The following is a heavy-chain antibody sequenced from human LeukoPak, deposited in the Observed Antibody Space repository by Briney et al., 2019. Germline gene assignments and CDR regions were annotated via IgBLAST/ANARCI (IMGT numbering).Heavy chain of an antibody. V-gene: IGHV4-38-2*01. D-gene: IGHD1-26*01. CDR2: IYHSGST. CDR3: ARASYSGSYTWDY. Sequence: SETLSLTCAVSGYSISSGYYWGWFRQPPGKGLEWIGSIYHSGSTYYNPSLKSRVTISVDTSKNQFSLKLSSVTAADTAVYYCARASYSGSYTWDYWGQGTLVTVSS. J-gene: IGHJ4*02. CDR1: GYSISSGYY.